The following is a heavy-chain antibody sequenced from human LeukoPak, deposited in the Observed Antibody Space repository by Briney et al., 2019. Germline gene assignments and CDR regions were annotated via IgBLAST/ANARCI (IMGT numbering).Heavy chain of an antibody. CDR2: IKQDGSQK. D-gene: IGHD3-22*01. J-gene: IGHJ4*02. CDR3: ASEDSRDRYFDY. CDR1: GFTFNNYW. V-gene: IGHV3-7*01. Sequence: GGSLRLSCAASGFTFNNYWMTWVRQAPGKGLEWVANIKQDGSQKYYVDSVKGRFTISRDNAENSVYLQMNSLRVEDTAVYYCASEDSRDRYFDYWGQGTLVTVSS.